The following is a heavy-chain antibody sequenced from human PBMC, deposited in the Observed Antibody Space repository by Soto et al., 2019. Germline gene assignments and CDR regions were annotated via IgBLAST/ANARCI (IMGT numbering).Heavy chain of an antibody. CDR1: GFTVSSNY. V-gene: IGHV3-53*01. CDR2: IYSGGST. CDR3: ASAPSGSFVIWDAFDI. J-gene: IGHJ3*02. Sequence: GGSLRLSCAASGFTVSSNYMSWVRQAPGKGLEWVSVIYSGGSTYYADSVKGRFTISRDNSKNTLYLQMNSLRAEDTAVYYCASAPSGSFVIWDAFDIWGQGTMVTVSS. D-gene: IGHD1-26*01.